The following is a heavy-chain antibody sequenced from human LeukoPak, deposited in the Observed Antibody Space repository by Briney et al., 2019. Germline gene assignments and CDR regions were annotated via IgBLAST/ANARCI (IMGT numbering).Heavy chain of an antibody. V-gene: IGHV4-59*01. CDR2: ISYSGST. D-gene: IGHD6-13*01. J-gene: IGHJ4*02. CDR1: GGSISNYY. CDR3: ARLRSTAIES. Sequence: SETLSLTCTVSGGSISNYYWGWIRQPPGKGLEWLGYISYSGSTNYNPSLKSRVTISADTSKNQFSLKVSSVTAADTAVYYCARLRSTAIESWGQGTLVTVSS.